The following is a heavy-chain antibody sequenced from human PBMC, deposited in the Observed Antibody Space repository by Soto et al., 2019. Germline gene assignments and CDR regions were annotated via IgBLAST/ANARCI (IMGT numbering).Heavy chain of an antibody. Sequence: EVQLVESGGGLVQPGRSLRLSCAASGFTFDDYAMHWVRQAPGKGLEWVSGISWNSGSIGYADSVKGRFTISRDNAKNSLYLQMNSLRAEDTALYYCAKGMVRGVVLFGFDYWGQGTLVTVSS. CDR3: AKGMVRGVVLFGFDY. D-gene: IGHD3-10*01. V-gene: IGHV3-9*01. CDR1: GFTFDDYA. CDR2: ISWNSGSI. J-gene: IGHJ4*02.